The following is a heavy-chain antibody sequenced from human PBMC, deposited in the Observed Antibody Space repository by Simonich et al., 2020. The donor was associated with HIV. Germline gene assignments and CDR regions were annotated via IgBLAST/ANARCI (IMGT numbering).Heavy chain of an antibody. CDR1: GGSFSGYY. CDR2: NNHSGST. V-gene: IGHV4-34*01. CDR3: ARLTAGGLGEYFQH. J-gene: IGHJ1*01. D-gene: IGHD6-13*01. Sequence: QVQLQQWGAGLLKPSETLSLTCAVYGGSFSGYYWSWIRQPPGKGLEWIGENNHSGSTNDNPSLKSRVTISVDTSKNQFSLKLSSVTAADTAVYYCARLTAGGLGEYFQHWGQGTLVTVSS.